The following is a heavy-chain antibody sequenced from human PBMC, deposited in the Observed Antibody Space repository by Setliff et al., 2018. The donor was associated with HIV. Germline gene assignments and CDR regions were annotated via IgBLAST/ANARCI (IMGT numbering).Heavy chain of an antibody. D-gene: IGHD6-19*01. Sequence: ASVKVSCKVSGYTLTELSMHWVRQAPGKGLEWMGGFDPEDGETIYAQKFQGRVTMTEDTSTDTAYMELSSLRSEDTAVYYCATASSGWHWGWFDPWGQGTLVTVTS. CDR1: GYTLTELS. J-gene: IGHJ5*02. CDR2: FDPEDGET. V-gene: IGHV1-24*01. CDR3: ATASSGWHWGWFDP.